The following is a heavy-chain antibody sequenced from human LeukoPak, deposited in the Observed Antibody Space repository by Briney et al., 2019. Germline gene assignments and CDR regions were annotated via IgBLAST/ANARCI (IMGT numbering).Heavy chain of an antibody. CDR1: GNSVSSNSAA. Sequence: SQTLSLTCAISGNSVSSNSAAWNWTRQSPSRGLEWLGRAYYRSKWFNDYAVAVKSRISINADTSTNQVSLHLNSVTPEDTALYYCAKSTGITVATFDSWGQGTLVTVSS. CDR3: AKSTGITVATFDS. CDR2: AYYRSKWFN. D-gene: IGHD6-19*01. V-gene: IGHV6-1*01. J-gene: IGHJ4*02.